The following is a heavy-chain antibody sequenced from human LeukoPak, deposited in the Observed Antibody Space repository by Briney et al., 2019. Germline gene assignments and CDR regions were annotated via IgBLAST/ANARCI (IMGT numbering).Heavy chain of an antibody. CDR1: GYTFTSYG. J-gene: IGHJ4*02. CDR2: INPNSGGT. D-gene: IGHD2-21*01. CDR3: AHIIHTVDY. V-gene: IGHV1-2*02. Sequence: ASVKVSCKASGYTFTSYGISWVRQAPGQGLEWMGWINPNSGGTNYAQKFQGRVTMTRDTSISTAYMELSRLRSDDTAVYYCAHIIHTVDYWGQGTLVTVSS.